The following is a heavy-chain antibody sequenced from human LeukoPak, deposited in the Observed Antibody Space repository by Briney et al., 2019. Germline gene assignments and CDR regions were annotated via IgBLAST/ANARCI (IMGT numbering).Heavy chain of an antibody. V-gene: IGHV3-7*01. D-gene: IGHD1-26*01. J-gene: IGHJ4*02. Sequence: GGSLRLSCAASGFTFSSYWMSWVRQAPGKGLEWVANIKQDGSEKYYVDTVKGRFTISRDNAKNSLYLQMNSLRAEDTAVYYCARGVVKWGYYFDYWGQGTLVPVSS. CDR3: ARGVVKWGYYFDY. CDR2: IKQDGSEK. CDR1: GFTFSSYW.